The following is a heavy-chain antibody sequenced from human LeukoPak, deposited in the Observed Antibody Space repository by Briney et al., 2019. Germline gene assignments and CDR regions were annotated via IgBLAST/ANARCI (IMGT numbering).Heavy chain of an antibody. D-gene: IGHD1-14*01. CDR2: IYYSGST. Sequence: PSETLSLTCTVSGGSISSGGYYWSWIRQHPGKGLEWIGYIYYSGSTYYNPSLKSRVTISVDTSKNQFSLKLSSVTAADTAVYYCARDLSGIGYFDYWGQGTLVTVSS. J-gene: IGHJ4*02. V-gene: IGHV4-31*03. CDR1: GGSISSGGYY. CDR3: ARDLSGIGYFDY.